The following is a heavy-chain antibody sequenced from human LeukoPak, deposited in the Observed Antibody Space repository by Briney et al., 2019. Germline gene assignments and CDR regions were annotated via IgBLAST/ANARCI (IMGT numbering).Heavy chain of an antibody. CDR1: GGSISSSSYY. D-gene: IGHD3-3*01. CDR2: IYYSGST. Sequence: PSETPSLTCTVSGGSISSSSYYWGWIRQPPGKGLEWIGSIYYSGSTYYNPSLKSRVTISVDTSKNQFSLKLSSVTAADTAVYYCARRVNRPTKIFGVVIIPRDAFDIWGQGTMVTVSS. J-gene: IGHJ3*02. CDR3: ARRVNRPTKIFGVVIIPRDAFDI. V-gene: IGHV4-39*01.